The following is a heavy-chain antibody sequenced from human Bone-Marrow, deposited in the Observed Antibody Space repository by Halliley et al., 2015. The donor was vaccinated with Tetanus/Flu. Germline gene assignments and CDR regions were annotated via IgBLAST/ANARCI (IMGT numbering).Heavy chain of an antibody. D-gene: IGHD2-8*01. CDR1: GGSITTYY. Sequence: TLSLTCTVSGGSITTYYWSWIRQPPGKGLEWIGFIHYTGSTSYNPSLKSRVTISLATSKTQFSLKLSSVTAADTAVSYCANLRLICGYFDFVMDVWGQGTTVIVS. J-gene: IGHJ6*02. V-gene: IGHV4-59*01. CDR3: ANLRLICGYFDFVMDV. CDR2: IHYTGST.